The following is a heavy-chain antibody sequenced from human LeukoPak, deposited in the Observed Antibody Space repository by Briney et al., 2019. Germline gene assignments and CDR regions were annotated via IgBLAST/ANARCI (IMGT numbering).Heavy chain of an antibody. J-gene: IGHJ4*02. CDR3: ARGGAGSEFDY. D-gene: IGHD6-19*01. Sequence: GSLRLSCAASGFTFTTYWMSWVRQAPGKGLEWVANIKQDGTEKYYVDSVKGRFTISRDNAKNSLYLQMNSLRVEDTAVYYCARGGAGSEFDYWGQGTLVTVSS. V-gene: IGHV3-7*01. CDR2: IKQDGTEK. CDR1: GFTFTTYW.